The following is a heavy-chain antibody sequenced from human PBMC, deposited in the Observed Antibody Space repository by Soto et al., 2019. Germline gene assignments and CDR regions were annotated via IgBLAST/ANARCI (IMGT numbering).Heavy chain of an antibody. CDR1: GYAFTTYG. Sequence: QVHLVQSGAEVKKPGASVKVSCQASGYAFTTYGITWVRQAPGQGLEWMGWISAHNGNTNYAQKLQGRVTVTRDTSTSTAYMELRSLRSADTAVYYCARWRYGDYWGQGALVTVSS. V-gene: IGHV1-18*01. J-gene: IGHJ4*02. D-gene: IGHD1-1*01. CDR3: ARWRYGDY. CDR2: ISAHNGNT.